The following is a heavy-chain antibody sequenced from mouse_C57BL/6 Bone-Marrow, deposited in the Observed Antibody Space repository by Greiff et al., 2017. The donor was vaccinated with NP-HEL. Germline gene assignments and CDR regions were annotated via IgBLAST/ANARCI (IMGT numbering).Heavy chain of an antibody. CDR1: GFTFSSYA. J-gene: IGHJ3*01. Sequence: DVKLVESGGGLVKPGGSLKLSCAASGFTFSSYAMSWVRQTPEKRLELVATISDGGSYTYYPDNVKGRFTISRDNAKNNLYLQMSHLKSEDTAMYYCARDYYGSPWFAYWGQGTLVTVSA. CDR2: ISDGGSYT. D-gene: IGHD1-1*01. CDR3: ARDYYGSPWFAY. V-gene: IGHV5-4*03.